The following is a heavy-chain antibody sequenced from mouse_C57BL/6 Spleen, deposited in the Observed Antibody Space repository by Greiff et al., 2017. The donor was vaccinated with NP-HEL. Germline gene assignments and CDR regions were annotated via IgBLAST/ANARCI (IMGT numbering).Heavy chain of an antibody. CDR1: GFTFSDFY. J-gene: IGHJ1*03. CDR2: SRNKANDYTT. Sequence: EVQLVESGGGLVQSGRSLRLSCATSGFTFSDFYMEWVRQAPGKGLEWIAASRNKANDYTTEYSASVKGRFIVSRDTSQSILYLQMNALRAEDTAIYYCARDEYDGGYFDVWGTGTTVTVSS. D-gene: IGHD2-3*01. V-gene: IGHV7-1*01. CDR3: ARDEYDGGYFDV.